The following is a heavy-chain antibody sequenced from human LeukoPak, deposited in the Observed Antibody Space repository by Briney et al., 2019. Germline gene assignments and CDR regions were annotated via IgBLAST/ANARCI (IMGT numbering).Heavy chain of an antibody. CDR2: INTYTGNP. Sequence: ASVKVSCKASGYTFSGFAMNWVRQAPGQGLEWMGWINTYTGNPAYAQGFTGRFVFSLDTSVSTAYLQISSLKAEDTAVYYCARVAYSSGWNRFGYWGQGTLVTVSS. J-gene: IGHJ4*02. V-gene: IGHV7-4-1*02. CDR1: GYTFSGFA. D-gene: IGHD6-19*01. CDR3: ARVAYSSGWNRFGY.